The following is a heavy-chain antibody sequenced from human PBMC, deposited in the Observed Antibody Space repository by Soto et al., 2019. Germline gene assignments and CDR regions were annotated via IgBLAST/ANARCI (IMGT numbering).Heavy chain of an antibody. Sequence: QVQLVESGGGVVQPGRSLRLSCAASGFTFSSYGMHWVRQAPGKGLEWVAVIWYDGSNKYYADSVKGRFTISRDNSKNTLYLQMNSLRAEDTAVYYCARDKSTRLEEPNLVHDAFDIWGQGTMVTVSS. CDR2: IWYDGSNK. D-gene: IGHD3-16*01. CDR1: GFTFSSYG. CDR3: ARDKSTRLEEPNLVHDAFDI. V-gene: IGHV3-33*01. J-gene: IGHJ3*02.